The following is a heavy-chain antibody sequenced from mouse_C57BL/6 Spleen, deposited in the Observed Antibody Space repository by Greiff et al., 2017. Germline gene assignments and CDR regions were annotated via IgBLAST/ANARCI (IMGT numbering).Heavy chain of an antibody. CDR3: ARSGITTVVASFDY. V-gene: IGHV1-19*01. D-gene: IGHD1-1*01. CDR2: INPYNGGT. CDR1: GYTFTDYY. Sequence: EVQLQQSGPVLVKPGASVKMSCKASGYTFTDYYMNWVKQSHGKSLEWIGVINPYNGGTSYNQKFKGKATLTVDKSSSTAYMELNSLTSEDSAVYYCARSGITTVVASFDYWGQGTTLTVSS. J-gene: IGHJ2*01.